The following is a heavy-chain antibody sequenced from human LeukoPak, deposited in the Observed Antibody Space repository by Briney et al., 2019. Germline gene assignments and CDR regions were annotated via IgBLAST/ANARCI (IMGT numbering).Heavy chain of an antibody. CDR2: ISGSGGDT. V-gene: IGHV3-23*01. CDR1: GFTFSVYA. D-gene: IGHD3-3*01. CDR3: AKEARVVIDYDY. Sequence: GSLRLSCAASGFTFSVYAMSWVRQAPGKGLEWVSAISGSGGDTFYADSVKGRFTISRDNSKNTLFLQMNSLRAEDTAVYYCAKEARVVIDYDYWGQGTLVTVSS. J-gene: IGHJ4*02.